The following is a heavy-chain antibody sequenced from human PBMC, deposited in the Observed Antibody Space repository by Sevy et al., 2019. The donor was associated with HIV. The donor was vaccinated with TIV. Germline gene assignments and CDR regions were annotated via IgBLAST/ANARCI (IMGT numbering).Heavy chain of an antibody. CDR1: GFTFSGSA. Sequence: GGSLRLSCAASGFTFSGSAMHWVRQASGKGLEWVGRIRSKANSYATSYATSVKGRFTIYRDDSKNTASLQMNSLKTEDSAVYYCTRHTYYYDSSGSYFAYYYGMDVWGQGTTVTVSS. V-gene: IGHV3-73*01. D-gene: IGHD3-22*01. CDR2: IRSKANSYAT. J-gene: IGHJ6*02. CDR3: TRHTYYYDSSGSYFAYYYGMDV.